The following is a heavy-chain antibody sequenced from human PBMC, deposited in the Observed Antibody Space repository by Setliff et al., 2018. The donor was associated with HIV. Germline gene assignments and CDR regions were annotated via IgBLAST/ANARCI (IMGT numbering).Heavy chain of an antibody. V-gene: IGHV4-38-2*02. Sequence: PSETLSLTCAVSGYSISSGYYWGCIRQPPGKGLEWIGSIYHSGCTYYNPSLKSRVTISVDTSKNQFSLKLSSVTAADTAVYYCAREGQLGGGGGFDYWGQGTLVTVSS. J-gene: IGHJ4*02. CDR3: AREGQLGGGGGFDY. D-gene: IGHD6-6*01. CDR1: GYSISSGYY. CDR2: IYHSGCT.